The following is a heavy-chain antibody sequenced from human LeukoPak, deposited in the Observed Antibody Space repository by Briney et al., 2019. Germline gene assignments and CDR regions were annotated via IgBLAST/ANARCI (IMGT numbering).Heavy chain of an antibody. CDR3: AKGLYSSGWYVSFGNDY. V-gene: IGHV3-23*01. D-gene: IGHD6-19*01. CDR2: ISGSGGST. J-gene: IGHJ4*02. Sequence: GGSLRLSCAASGSTFSSYAMSWVRQAPGKGLEWVSAISGSGGSTYYADSVKGRFTISRGNSKNTPYLQMNSLRAEDTAVYYCAKGLYSSGWYVSFGNDYWGQGTLVTVSS. CDR1: GSTFSSYA.